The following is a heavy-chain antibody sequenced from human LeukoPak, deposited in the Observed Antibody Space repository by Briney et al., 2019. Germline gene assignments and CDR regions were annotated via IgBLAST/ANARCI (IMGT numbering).Heavy chain of an antibody. J-gene: IGHJ5*02. D-gene: IGHD6-19*01. V-gene: IGHV1-2*02. CDR1: GYPFIDDY. CDR2: INPNSGGT. Sequence: ASVKVSCKASGYPFIDDYIYWVRQAPGQGLEWMGWINPNSGGTKYAQKFQGRVTMTRDTSISTAYMDLSKLRSDDTAVYYCARDRSSGWYSWFDPWGQGTLVTVSS. CDR3: ARDRSSGWYSWFDP.